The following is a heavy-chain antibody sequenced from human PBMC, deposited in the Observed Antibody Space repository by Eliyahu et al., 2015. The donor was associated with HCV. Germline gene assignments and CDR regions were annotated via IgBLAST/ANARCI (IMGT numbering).Heavy chain of an antibody. CDR2: VGSDGGDK. CDR1: GFTLSTYG. V-gene: IGHV3-30*02. CDR3: AKIAYSGKKRDAIDI. Sequence: QRQLVESGGGVVQPGGSLRLSCAASGFTLSTYGRHWVRQAPGKGLEWVAFVGSDGGDKYYTDSVKGRFTVSRDNSKNTVYLQMNSLRAEDTALYYCAKIAYSGKKRDAIDIWGQGTMVTVSS. J-gene: IGHJ3*02. D-gene: IGHD1-26*01.